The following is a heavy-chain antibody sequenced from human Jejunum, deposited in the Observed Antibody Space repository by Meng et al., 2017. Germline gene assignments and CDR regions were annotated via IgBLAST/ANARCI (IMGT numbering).Heavy chain of an antibody. CDR3: ARSVSSGWYYFDY. Sequence: GESLKISCAASGFTFGTSAMTWVRQAPGKGLEWVSTISGGGTTYYAASVKGRFTISRDIFKNTLSLQLNSLRDEDTAVYYCARSVSSGWYYFDYWGQGTQVTVSS. J-gene: IGHJ4*01. CDR1: GFTFGTSA. CDR2: ISGGGTT. D-gene: IGHD6-19*01. V-gene: IGHV3-23*01.